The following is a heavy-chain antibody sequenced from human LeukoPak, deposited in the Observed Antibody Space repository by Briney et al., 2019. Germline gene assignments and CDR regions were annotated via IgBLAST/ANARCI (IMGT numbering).Heavy chain of an antibody. CDR1: GFTFSSYA. CDR3: AKDPWGSRGYFDY. D-gene: IGHD7-27*01. CDR2: ISTSGGST. Sequence: GGSLRLSCAASGFTFSSYAMSWVRQAPGKGLEWVSAISTSGGSTYYADSVKGRFTISRDNSKNTLYLQMNSLRAEDTAAYYCAKDPWGSRGYFDYWGQGTLVTVSS. J-gene: IGHJ4*02. V-gene: IGHV3-23*01.